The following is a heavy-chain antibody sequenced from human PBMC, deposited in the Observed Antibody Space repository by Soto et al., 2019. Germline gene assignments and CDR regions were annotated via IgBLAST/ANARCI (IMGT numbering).Heavy chain of an antibody. D-gene: IGHD2-15*01. J-gene: IGHJ5*02. CDR3: AAAGYCSGGSCYSSRNNWFDP. CDR2: IYYSGST. CDR1: GGSINASSYY. Sequence: SETLSLTCPVSGGSINASSYYWGWVRQPPGKGLEWIGSIYYSGSTYYNPSLKSRVTISVDTSKNQFPLKLSSVTAADTAVYYCAAAGYCSGGSCYSSRNNWFDPWGQGTLVTVSS. V-gene: IGHV4-39*01.